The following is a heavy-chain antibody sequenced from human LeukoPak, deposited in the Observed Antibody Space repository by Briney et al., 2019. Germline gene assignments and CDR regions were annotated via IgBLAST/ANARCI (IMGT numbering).Heavy chain of an antibody. Sequence: GGSLRLSCAASGFTFSSYGMHWVRQAPGKGLEWVAVIWYDGSNKYYADSVKGRFTISRDSSKNTLYLQMNSLRAEDTAVYYCARDRGVAGSNFDYWGQGTLVTVSS. CDR1: GFTFSSYG. CDR2: IWYDGSNK. J-gene: IGHJ4*02. CDR3: ARDRGVAGSNFDY. D-gene: IGHD6-19*01. V-gene: IGHV3-33*01.